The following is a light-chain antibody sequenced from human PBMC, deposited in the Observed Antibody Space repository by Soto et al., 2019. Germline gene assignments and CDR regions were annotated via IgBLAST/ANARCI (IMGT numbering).Light chain of an antibody. CDR2: GAS. J-gene: IGKJ2*01. CDR3: QQSNNWPYT. Sequence: EIVMTQSPATLSVSPGERATLSCRASQSISTNLAWYQQKPGQGPAVFIYGASTRATGIPARFSGSGSETEFTLTISSLQSEDFAVYYCQQSNNWPYTFGQGTKLEMK. CDR1: QSISTN. V-gene: IGKV3-15*01.